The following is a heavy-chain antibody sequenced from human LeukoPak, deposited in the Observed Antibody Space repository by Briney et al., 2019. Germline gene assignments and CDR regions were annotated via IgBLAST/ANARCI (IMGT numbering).Heavy chain of an antibody. V-gene: IGHV3-15*01. J-gene: IGHJ4*02. CDR3: TTAAPYCSSTSCLDY. CDR1: GFTFSNYG. D-gene: IGHD2-2*01. Sequence: PGGSLRLSCAASGFTFSNYGMNWVRQAPGKGLEWVGRIKSKTDGGTTDYAAPVKGRFTISRDDSKNTLYLQMNSLKTEDTAVYYCTTAAPYCSSTSCLDYWGQGTLVTVSS. CDR2: IKSKTDGGTT.